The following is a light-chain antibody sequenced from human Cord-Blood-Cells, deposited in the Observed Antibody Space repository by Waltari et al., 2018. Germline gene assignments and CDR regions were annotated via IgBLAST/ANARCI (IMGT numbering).Light chain of an antibody. CDR2: GKN. V-gene: IGLV3-19*01. Sequence: SVALGQTVRITCQGDSLRSYYASWYQQKLGQAPVLVIYGKNNRPSGIPDRFSGSSSGNTASLTITGAQAEDEADYYCNSRDSSGNHYVFGTGTKVTVL. CDR3: NSRDSSGNHYV. CDR1: SLRSYY. J-gene: IGLJ1*01.